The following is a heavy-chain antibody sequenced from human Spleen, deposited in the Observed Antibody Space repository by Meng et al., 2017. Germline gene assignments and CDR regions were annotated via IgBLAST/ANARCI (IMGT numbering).Heavy chain of an antibody. J-gene: IGHJ4*02. Sequence: VLLQQWGPDSSKPSTTLSLPVVVFGGSFSDYYWSWIRQPPGKGLEWIGEINHSGSTNYNPSLENRATISVDTSQNNLSLKLSSVTAADSAVYYCARGPTTMAHDFDYWGQGTLVTVSS. V-gene: IGHV4-34*01. CDR2: INHSGST. CDR3: ARGPTTMAHDFDY. CDR1: GGSFSDYY. D-gene: IGHD4-11*01.